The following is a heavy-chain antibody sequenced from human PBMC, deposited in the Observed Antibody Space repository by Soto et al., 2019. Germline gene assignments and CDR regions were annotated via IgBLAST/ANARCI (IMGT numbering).Heavy chain of an antibody. V-gene: IGHV3-73*01. CDR1: GFTFSGSA. J-gene: IGHJ4*02. D-gene: IGHD3-10*01. CDR3: TRLQPTGSGSLPDDY. Sequence: GGSLRLSCAASGFTFSGSAMHWVRQASGKGLEWVGRIRSKANSYATAYAASVKGRFTISRDDSKNTAYLQMNSLKTEDTAVYYCTRLQPTGSGSLPDDYWGQGTLVTVSS. CDR2: IRSKANSYAT.